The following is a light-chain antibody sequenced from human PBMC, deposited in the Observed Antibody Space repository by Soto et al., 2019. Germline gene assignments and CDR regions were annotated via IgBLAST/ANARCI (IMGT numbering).Light chain of an antibody. CDR2: DVT. CDR1: SSDVGANNF. CDR3: CSYAGSPPYV. V-gene: IGLV2-11*01. Sequence: QSALTQPRSVSGSPGQSVTISCIGTSSDVGANNFVSWYQLHPDKAPRLMIYDVTKRPSGVPNRFSGSKSGNTASLTISGLQAEDESDYYCCSYAGSPPYVFGTGTQLTVL. J-gene: IGLJ1*01.